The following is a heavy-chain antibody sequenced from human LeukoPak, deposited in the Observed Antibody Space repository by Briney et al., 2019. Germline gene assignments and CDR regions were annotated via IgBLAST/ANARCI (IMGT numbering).Heavy chain of an antibody. V-gene: IGHV1-69*13. Sequence: SVKVSCKASGGTFSSYAISWVRQAPGQGLEWMGGIIPIFGTANYAQKFQGRVTITADESTSTAYMELSSLRSEDTAVYYCARDNIAVAGPTESPTNYWGQGTLVTVSS. CDR1: GGTFSSYA. CDR3: ARDNIAVAGPTESPTNY. CDR2: IIPIFGTA. D-gene: IGHD6-19*01. J-gene: IGHJ4*02.